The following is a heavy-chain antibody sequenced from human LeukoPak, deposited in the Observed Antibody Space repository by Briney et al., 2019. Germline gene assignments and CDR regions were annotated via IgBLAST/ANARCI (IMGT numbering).Heavy chain of an antibody. Sequence: PSETLSLTCTVSGGSISRYYWSWLRQPPGKGLEWIGYKDYSGSTNYNRSLKSRVTISVDTSKNQFSLKLSSVTAADTAVYYCARRVLLWFGEFPFLDYWGQGTLVTVSS. CDR1: GGSISRYY. CDR3: ARRVLLWFGEFPFLDY. CDR2: KDYSGST. D-gene: IGHD3-10*01. V-gene: IGHV4-59*12. J-gene: IGHJ4*02.